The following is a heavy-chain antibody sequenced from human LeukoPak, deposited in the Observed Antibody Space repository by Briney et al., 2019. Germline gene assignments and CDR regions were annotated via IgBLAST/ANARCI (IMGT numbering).Heavy chain of an antibody. V-gene: IGHV4-61*01. CDR3: ARIEDYGGNSVNY. J-gene: IGHJ4*02. D-gene: IGHD4-23*01. CDR1: GGSVSSGNYY. CDR2: IYYSGST. Sequence: SETLSLTCTVSGGSVSSGNYYWSWIRQPPGKGLEWIGYIYYSGSTNYNPSLKSRVTISVDTSKNQFSLKPSSVTAADTAVYYCARIEDYGGNSVNYWGQGTLVTVSS.